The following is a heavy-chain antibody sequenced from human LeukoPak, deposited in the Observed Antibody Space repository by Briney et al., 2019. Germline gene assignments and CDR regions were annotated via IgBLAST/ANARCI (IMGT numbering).Heavy chain of an antibody. V-gene: IGHV1-69*13. D-gene: IGHD5-18*01. Sequence: ASVKVSCKASGGTFSSYAINWVRQAPGQGLEWMGGIIPILGTTNYVQKFQGRVTITADDSTSTAYMELSSLRSDDTAVYYCARGTDTLDYWGQGTLVTVSS. CDR1: GGTFSSYA. J-gene: IGHJ4*02. CDR3: ARGTDTLDY. CDR2: IIPILGTT.